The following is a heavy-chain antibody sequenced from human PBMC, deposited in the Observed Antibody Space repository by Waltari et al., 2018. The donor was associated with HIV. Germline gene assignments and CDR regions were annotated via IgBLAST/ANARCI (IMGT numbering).Heavy chain of an antibody. D-gene: IGHD3-10*01. J-gene: IGHJ6*02. V-gene: IGHV3-33*01. Sequence: QVQLVESGGGVVQTGRYLRLSCPAPGFTFSSHGMHWARQAPGKGLEWVAVIWYDGSNKYYADSVKGRFSISRDNSKNTLYLQMNSLRAEDTAVYFCARRGVLTYYYTMDVWGQGTTVTVSS. CDR1: GFTFSSHG. CDR3: ARRGVLTYYYTMDV. CDR2: IWYDGSNK.